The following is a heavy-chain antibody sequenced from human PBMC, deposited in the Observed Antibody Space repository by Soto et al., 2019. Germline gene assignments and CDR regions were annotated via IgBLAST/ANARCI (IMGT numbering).Heavy chain of an antibody. J-gene: IGHJ4*02. Sequence: QVQLMQSGAEVTKPGASVTLSCKPSGYAFMSYGLSWVRLAPGQGLEWMGWTVAGSGNTIYAQKFQDRINMNIDTATTTGYLELRRVRSDETTLYFCTRVVGYGSGSRHFDNWGQGTLVTVSS. V-gene: IGHV1-18*01. CDR2: TVAGSGNT. D-gene: IGHD3-10*01. CDR3: TRVVGYGSGSRHFDN. CDR1: GYAFMSYG.